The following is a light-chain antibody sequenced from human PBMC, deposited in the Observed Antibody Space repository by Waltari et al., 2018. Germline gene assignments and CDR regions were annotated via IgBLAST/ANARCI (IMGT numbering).Light chain of an antibody. V-gene: IGKV3D-15*01. J-gene: IGKJ1*01. CDR1: QSVSSS. CDR2: GAS. Sequence: EIVMTQSPATLSLSPGERATLSCRASQSVSSSLAWYQQKPGQAPRLLIYGASSRASGIPDRFSGSVSGTEFTLTISSLEPEDVAVYYCQQNSNWPRTFGQGTKVEIK. CDR3: QQNSNWPRT.